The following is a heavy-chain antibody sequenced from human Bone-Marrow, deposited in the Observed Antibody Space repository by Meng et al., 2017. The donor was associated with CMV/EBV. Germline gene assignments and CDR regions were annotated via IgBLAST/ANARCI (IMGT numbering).Heavy chain of an antibody. V-gene: IGHV1-69*10. Sequence: SVKVSCKTSGGTFSSYAISWVRQAPGQGLEWMGGIIPILGIANYAQKFQGRVTITADKSTSTAYMELSSLRSEDTAVYYCARAIRGRNIVVVPAASPWGQGTLVTVSS. CDR3: ARAIRGRNIVVVPAASP. D-gene: IGHD2-2*01. J-gene: IGHJ5*02. CDR2: IIPILGIA. CDR1: GGTFSSYA.